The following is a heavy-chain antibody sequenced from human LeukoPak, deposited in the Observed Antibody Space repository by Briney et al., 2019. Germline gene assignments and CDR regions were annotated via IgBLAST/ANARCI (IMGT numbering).Heavy chain of an antibody. D-gene: IGHD6-13*01. CDR2: IYYSVST. Sequence: SETLSLTCTVSGGSISEYYWSWIRQPPGKGLEWIGYIYYSVSTNYKPSLKSRVTISVDTSKNQLSLNLISVTAADTAVYYCARHWTMGVAAAGPYFLYGMDVWGQGTTVTVSS. J-gene: IGHJ6*02. CDR1: GGSISEYY. CDR3: ARHWTMGVAAAGPYFLYGMDV. V-gene: IGHV4-59*01.